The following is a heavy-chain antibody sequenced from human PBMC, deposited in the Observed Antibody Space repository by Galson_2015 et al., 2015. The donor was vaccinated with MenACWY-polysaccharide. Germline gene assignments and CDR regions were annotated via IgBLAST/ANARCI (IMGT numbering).Heavy chain of an antibody. V-gene: IGHV3-43*01. Sequence: SLRLSCAASGFTFDDYPMHWVRQAPGKGLEWVSLISWDGGSTYYADSVKGRFTISRDNSKNSLYLQMNSLRTEDTALYYCAKDSCSSTSCYGDYYYYMDVWGKGTTVTVSS. D-gene: IGHD2-2*01. CDR3: AKDSCSSTSCYGDYYYYMDV. CDR2: ISWDGGST. CDR1: GFTFDDYP. J-gene: IGHJ6*03.